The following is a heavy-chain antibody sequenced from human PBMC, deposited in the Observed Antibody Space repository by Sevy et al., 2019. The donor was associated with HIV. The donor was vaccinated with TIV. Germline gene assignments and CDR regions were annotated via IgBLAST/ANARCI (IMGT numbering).Heavy chain of an antibody. D-gene: IGHD4-17*01. V-gene: IGHV3-30-3*01. CDR2: IIYDGSKK. CDR3: ARDQHDYAGNVRTGWFDP. CDR1: GFTFSSYA. Sequence: GGSLRLSCVASGFTFSSYAMHWVRQAPGKGLEWVADIIYDGSKKYYAYSVKGRFTISRDNSKNTLYLQMNSLRAEDTAVYYCARDQHDYAGNVRTGWFDPWGQGTLVTVSS. J-gene: IGHJ5*02.